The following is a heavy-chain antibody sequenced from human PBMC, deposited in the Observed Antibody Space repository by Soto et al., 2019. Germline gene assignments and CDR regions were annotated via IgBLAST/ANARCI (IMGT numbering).Heavy chain of an antibody. D-gene: IGHD3-3*01. CDR3: ARVRDR. V-gene: IGHV4-30-2*01. CDR1: GGSIISGGDS. CDR2: IYHSGST. J-gene: IGHJ5*02. Sequence: TLSITCVFSGGSIISGGDSWSWLRQPPGKGVERNGYIYHSGSTYYNPSLKSRVTISVDRSKHQFSLKLSSVTAADTGVYYYARVRDRWGQGTLVTVSS.